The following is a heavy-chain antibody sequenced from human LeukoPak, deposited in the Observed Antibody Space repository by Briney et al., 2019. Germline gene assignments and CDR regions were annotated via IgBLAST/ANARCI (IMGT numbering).Heavy chain of an antibody. J-gene: IGHJ3*01. V-gene: IGHV3-7*01. CDR3: ARDWLAGNPYHAFDL. CDR1: GFTFSSYW. CDR2: IKEDGSEE. D-gene: IGHD3-22*01. Sequence: PGGSLRVSCAASGFTFSSYWMTWVRQAPGKGLECVANIKEDGSEEYYVDSVKGRFSISRDNAKNSLHLQMNSLRAEDTAVYYCARDWLAGNPYHAFDLWGKGTMVTVSS.